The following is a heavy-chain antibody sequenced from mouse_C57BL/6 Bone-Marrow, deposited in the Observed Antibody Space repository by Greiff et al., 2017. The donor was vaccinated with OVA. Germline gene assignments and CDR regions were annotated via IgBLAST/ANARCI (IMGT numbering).Heavy chain of an antibody. D-gene: IGHD2-3*01. J-gene: IGHJ4*01. CDR3: ARRTDGYYVPYYYAMDY. Sequence: QVTLKESGPGILQSSQTLSLTCSFSGFSLSTSGMGVSWIRQPSGKGLEWLAHIYWDDDKRYNPSLKSRLTISKDTSRNQVFLKITSVDTADTATYYCARRTDGYYVPYYYAMDYWGQGTSVTGSS. V-gene: IGHV8-12*01. CDR1: GFSLSTSGMG. CDR2: IYWDDDK.